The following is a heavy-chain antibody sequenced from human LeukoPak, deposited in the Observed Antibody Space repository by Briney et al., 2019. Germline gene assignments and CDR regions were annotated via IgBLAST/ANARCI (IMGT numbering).Heavy chain of an antibody. CDR2: IYWNDDK. D-gene: IGHD3-16*02. Sequence: SGPTLVNPTQTLTLTCTFSGFSLSTSGVGVGGIRQPPGKALEWLALIYWNDDKRYSPSLKSRLTITKDTSKNQVVLTMTNMDPVDTATYYCAHSYDYVWGSYRYTEYFDYWGQGTLVTVSS. J-gene: IGHJ4*02. V-gene: IGHV2-5*01. CDR3: AHSYDYVWGSYRYTEYFDY. CDR1: GFSLSTSGVG.